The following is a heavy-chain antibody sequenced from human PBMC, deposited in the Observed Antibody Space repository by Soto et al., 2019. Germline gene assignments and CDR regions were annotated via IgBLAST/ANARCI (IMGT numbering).Heavy chain of an antibody. CDR1: GFTFSSYW. CDR3: ARERRIQLWSSRDAYYYYYYGMDV. D-gene: IGHD5-18*01. V-gene: IGHV3-7*01. CDR2: IKQDGSEK. J-gene: IGHJ6*02. Sequence: GGSLRLSCAASGFTFSSYWMSWVRQAPGKGLEWVANIKQDGSEKYYVDSVKGRFTISRDNAKNSLYLQMNSLRAEDTAVYYCARERRIQLWSSRDAYYYYYYGMDVWGQGTTVTVSS.